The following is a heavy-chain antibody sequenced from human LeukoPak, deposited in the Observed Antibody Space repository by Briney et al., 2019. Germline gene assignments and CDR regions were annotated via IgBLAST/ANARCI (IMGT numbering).Heavy chain of an antibody. J-gene: IGHJ4*02. CDR1: GYSISSSNY. V-gene: IGHV4-38-2*02. D-gene: IGHD3-16*02. CDR3: VVLPGY. CDR2: FYHSGTS. Sequence: SETLSLTCTVSGYSISSSNYWGWIRQPPGKGLEWIGSFYHSGTSYYNPSLKSRVTISVDTSNNQFSLKLNSVTAADTAIYYCVVLPGYWGQGTLVTVSS.